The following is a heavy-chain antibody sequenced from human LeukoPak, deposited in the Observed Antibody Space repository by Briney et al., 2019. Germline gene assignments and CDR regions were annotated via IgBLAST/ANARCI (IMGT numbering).Heavy chain of an antibody. CDR1: GGSISSYY. D-gene: IGHD2-21*02. CDR3: ARAPLAYCGGDCYSIDAFDI. CDR2: IYYSGST. J-gene: IGHJ3*02. V-gene: IGHV4-59*01. Sequence: SETLSLTRTVSGGSISSYYWSWIRQPPGKGLEWIGYIYYSGSTNYNPSLKSRVTISVDTSKNQFSLKLSSVTAADTAVYYCARAPLAYCGGDCYSIDAFDIWGQGTMVTVSS.